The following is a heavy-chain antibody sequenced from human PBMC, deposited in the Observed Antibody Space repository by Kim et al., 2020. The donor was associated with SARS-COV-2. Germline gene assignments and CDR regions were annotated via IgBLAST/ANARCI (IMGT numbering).Heavy chain of an antibody. J-gene: IGHJ4*02. CDR2: ISGSGGST. CDR3: AKGLLRFLEWLLYPKSIRQNR. D-gene: IGHD3-3*01. Sequence: GGSLRLSCAASGFTFSSYAMSWVRQAPGKGLEWVSAISGSGGSTYYADSVKGRFTISIDNSKNTLYLQMNSLRAEDTAVYYCAKGLLRFLEWLLYPKSIRQNRWGQRTLVTVSS. CDR1: GFTFSSYA. V-gene: IGHV3-23*01.